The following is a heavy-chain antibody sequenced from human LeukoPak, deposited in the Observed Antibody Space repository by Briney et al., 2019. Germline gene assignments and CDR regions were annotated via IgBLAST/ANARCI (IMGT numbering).Heavy chain of an antibody. CDR3: AKDRSSSPDY. J-gene: IGHJ4*02. CDR1: GFTFSSYG. D-gene: IGHD6-13*01. CDR2: ISYDGSNK. V-gene: IGHV3-30*18. Sequence: GGSLRLSCAASGFTFSSYGMHWVRQAPGKGLEWVAVISYDGSNKYYAGSVKGRFTISRDNSKNTLYLQMNSLRAEDTAVYYCAKDRSSSPDYWGQGTLVTVSS.